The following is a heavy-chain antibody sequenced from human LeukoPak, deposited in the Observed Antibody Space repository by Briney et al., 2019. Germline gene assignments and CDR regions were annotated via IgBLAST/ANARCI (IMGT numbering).Heavy chain of an antibody. J-gene: IGHJ3*01. D-gene: IGHD3-22*01. V-gene: IGHV5-51*01. CDR2: IYPDDSDT. CDR3: ARPNITSYYDSRGYDAFDV. CDR1: GYRFNTYW. Sequence: GESLKISCKGSGYRFNTYWIAWVRQMPGKGLEWMGVIYPDDSDTRYSPSFQGQVTISADKSVRTAYLQWSSLKASDTAMYYCARPNITSYYDSRGYDAFDVWGQGTMVTVSS.